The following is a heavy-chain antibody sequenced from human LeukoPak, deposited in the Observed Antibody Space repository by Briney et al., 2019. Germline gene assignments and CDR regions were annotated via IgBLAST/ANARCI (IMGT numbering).Heavy chain of an antibody. CDR1: GNSISSYY. D-gene: IGHD4-11*01. CDR3: ARETTGLARYFDY. V-gene: IGHV4-4*07. CDR2: IYTSGST. Sequence: SETLSLTCTVSGNSISSYYWGWIRQPAGKGLEWIGRIYTSGSTNYNPSLKSRVTMSVDTSKNQFSLNLSSVTAADTAVYYCARETTGLARYFDYWGQGTLVTVSS. J-gene: IGHJ4*02.